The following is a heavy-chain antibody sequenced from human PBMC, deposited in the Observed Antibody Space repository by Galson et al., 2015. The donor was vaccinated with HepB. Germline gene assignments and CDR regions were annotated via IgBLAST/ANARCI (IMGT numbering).Heavy chain of an antibody. D-gene: IGHD3-22*01. CDR2: ISGSGGST. J-gene: IGHJ4*02. CDR3: AKALLRYDSSGYLCLDY. Sequence: SLRLSCAASGFTFSSYAMSWVRQAPGKGPEWVSAISGSGGSTYYADSVKGRFTISRDNSKNTLYLQMNSLRAEDTAVYYCAKALLRYDSSGYLCLDYWGQGTLVTVSS. V-gene: IGHV3-23*01. CDR1: GFTFSSYA.